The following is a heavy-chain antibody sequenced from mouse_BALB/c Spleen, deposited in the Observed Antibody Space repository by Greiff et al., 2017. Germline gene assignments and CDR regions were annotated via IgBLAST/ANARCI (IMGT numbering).Heavy chain of an antibody. D-gene: IGHD1-1*01. J-gene: IGHJ4*01. CDR1: GFTFSSFG. CDR3: AISAPFTAVVAEDYSMDY. Sequence: EVMLVESGGGLVQPGGSLKLSCAASGFTFSSFGMHWVRQAPEKGLEWVAYISSGSSTTYYADTVKGRFTISRDNPKNTLFLQMTSLKSEDTAMYYCAISAPFTAVVAEDYSMDYWGQGTSVTVSS. V-gene: IGHV5-17*02. CDR2: ISSGSSTT.